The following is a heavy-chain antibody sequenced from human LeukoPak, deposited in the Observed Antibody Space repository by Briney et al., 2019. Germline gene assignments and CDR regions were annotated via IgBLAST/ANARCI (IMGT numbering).Heavy chain of an antibody. V-gene: IGHV3-48*04. CDR1: GSTFSSYS. CDR3: ARMATYCSSTSCVSGSFDY. Sequence: GGSLRLSCAASGSTFSSYSMNWVRQAPGKGLEWVSYISSSSSTIYYADSVKGRFTISRDNAKNSLYLQMKSLRAEDTALYYCARMATYCSSTSCVSGSFDYWGQGTLVTVSS. J-gene: IGHJ4*02. CDR2: ISSSSSTI. D-gene: IGHD2-2*01.